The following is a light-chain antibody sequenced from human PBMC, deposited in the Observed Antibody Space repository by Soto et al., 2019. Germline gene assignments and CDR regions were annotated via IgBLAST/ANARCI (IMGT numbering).Light chain of an antibody. CDR3: CSCAGTSTHTV. CDR1: SSDVGSYKL. J-gene: IGLJ7*01. Sequence: QSALTQPASVSGSPGQSITISCTGTSSDVGSYKLVSWYQQHPGKAPKLMISEVSKRPSGISDRFSGSKSGSTASLTISGLQAEDEADYYCCSCAGTSTHTVFAGGTQLTVL. V-gene: IGLV2-23*02. CDR2: EVS.